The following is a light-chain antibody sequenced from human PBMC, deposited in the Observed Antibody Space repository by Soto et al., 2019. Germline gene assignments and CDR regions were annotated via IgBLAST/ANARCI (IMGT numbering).Light chain of an antibody. J-gene: IGKJ1*01. Sequence: EIVITQCPGTLSVSPGERATLSCRASQTIDTNLAWYQQKPGQAPRLLIFAASTRATGIPARFIGSGSGTEFSLTITSLQSEDFALYYCQQYNNRPPWTFGQGTKVDIK. CDR3: QQYNNRPPWT. CDR1: QTIDTN. CDR2: AAS. V-gene: IGKV3-15*01.